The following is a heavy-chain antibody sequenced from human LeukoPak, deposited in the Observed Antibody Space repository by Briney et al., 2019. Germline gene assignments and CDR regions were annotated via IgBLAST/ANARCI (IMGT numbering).Heavy chain of an antibody. CDR3: ARDRIRAAAGSNYYYYYMDV. J-gene: IGHJ6*03. Sequence: GGSLRLSCAASGFTFSSYAMSWVRQAPGKGLEWVSAISGSGGSAYYADSVKGRFTIPRDNSKNTLYLQMNSLRAEDTAVYYCARDRIRAAAGSNYYYYYMDVWGKGTTVTISS. CDR2: ISGSGGSA. CDR1: GFTFSSYA. V-gene: IGHV3-23*01. D-gene: IGHD6-13*01.